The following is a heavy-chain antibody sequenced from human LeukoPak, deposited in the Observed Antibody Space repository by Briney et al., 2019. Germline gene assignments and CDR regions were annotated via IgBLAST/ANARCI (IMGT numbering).Heavy chain of an antibody. CDR1: GGSFSGYY. CDR3: ATYYDILTGYFYFDY. D-gene: IGHD3-9*01. J-gene: IGHJ4*02. CDR2: IYYSGST. Sequence: SSETLSLTCAVYGGSFSGYYWSWIRQPPGKGLEWIGSIYYSGSTYYNPSLKSRVTISVDTSKNQFSLKLSSVTAADTAVYYCATYYDILTGYFYFDYWGQGTLVTVSS. V-gene: IGHV4-34*01.